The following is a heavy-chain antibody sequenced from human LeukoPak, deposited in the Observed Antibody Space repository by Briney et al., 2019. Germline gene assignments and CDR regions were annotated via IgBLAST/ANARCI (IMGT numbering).Heavy chain of an antibody. Sequence: SQTLSLTCAISGDSVSSNSAAWDWIRQSPSRGLEWLGRTYYRSKWYNDYAVSVKSRITINPDTSKNQFSLKLSSVTAADTAVYYCARGYYNILTGYYVDYWGQGTLVTVSS. CDR3: ARGYYNILTGYYVDY. CDR2: TYYRSKWYN. V-gene: IGHV6-1*01. J-gene: IGHJ4*02. D-gene: IGHD3-9*01. CDR1: GDSVSSNSAA.